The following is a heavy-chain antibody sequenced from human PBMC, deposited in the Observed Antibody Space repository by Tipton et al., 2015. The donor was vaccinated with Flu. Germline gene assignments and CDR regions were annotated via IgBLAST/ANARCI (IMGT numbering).Heavy chain of an antibody. CDR1: GDSIRSDYY. Sequence: TLSLTCEVSGDSIRSDYYWGWVRQFPGKGLEWIGTIYHSGTTYYNPSLKSRLTISVDTSKNQFSLRLSSVTAADTAVYYCARHTGDSVRGVIDYWGQGTLVTVSS. CDR2: IYHSGTT. J-gene: IGHJ4*02. V-gene: IGHV4-38-2*01. CDR3: ARHTGDSVRGVIDY. D-gene: IGHD3-10*02.